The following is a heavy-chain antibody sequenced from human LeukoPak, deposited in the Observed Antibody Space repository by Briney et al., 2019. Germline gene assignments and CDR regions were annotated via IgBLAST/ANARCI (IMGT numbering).Heavy chain of an antibody. Sequence: RASVTVSCKASGYTFTSYGISWVRQAPGQGLEWMGWISAYNGNTNYAQKLQGRVTMPTDTSTSTAYMELRSLRSDDTALYYCARDRYYYDSSNLHCNLDSWGQGTLVTVSS. CDR3: ARDRYYYDSSNLHCNLDS. CDR2: ISAYNGNT. D-gene: IGHD3-22*01. CDR1: GYTFTSYG. J-gene: IGHJ4*02. V-gene: IGHV1-18*01.